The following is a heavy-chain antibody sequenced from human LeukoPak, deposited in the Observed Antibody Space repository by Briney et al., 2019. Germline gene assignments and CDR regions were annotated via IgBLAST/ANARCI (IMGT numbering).Heavy chain of an antibody. CDR2: INPNSGGT. CDR1: GFTFTAYH. J-gene: IGHJ4*02. D-gene: IGHD7-27*01. Sequence: ASVKVSCKASGFTFTAYHMHWVRQAPGQGLEWMGWINPNSGGTNYAQKFQGRVTMTRDTSISTAYMELSGLRSDDTAVYYCARGPHWDPHFDYWGQGTLVTVSS. CDR3: ARGPHWDPHFDY. V-gene: IGHV1-2*02.